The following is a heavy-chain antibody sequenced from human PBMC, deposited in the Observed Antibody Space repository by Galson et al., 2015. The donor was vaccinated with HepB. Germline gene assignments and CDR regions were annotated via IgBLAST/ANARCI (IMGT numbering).Heavy chain of an antibody. D-gene: IGHD3-3*01. Sequence: SLRLSCAASGFKISTYGMNWVRQAPGKGLEWVSRISGDSGSTFYADSVKGRFTISRDNSKNTLFLQMNSLRAEDTALYYCAKMSTSTGEWIKWGQGTLVTVSS. CDR1: GFKISTYG. CDR3: AKMSTSTGEWIK. J-gene: IGHJ4*02. V-gene: IGHV3-23*01. CDR2: ISGDSGST.